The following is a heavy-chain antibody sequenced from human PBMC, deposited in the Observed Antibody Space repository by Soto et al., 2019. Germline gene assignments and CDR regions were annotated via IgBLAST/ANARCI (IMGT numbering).Heavy chain of an antibody. V-gene: IGHV3-23*01. CDR3: VRTVTYYMDV. CDR1: GFTFSSYA. J-gene: IGHJ6*03. D-gene: IGHD4-4*01. CDR2: ISGRGGST. Sequence: EVQLLESGGGLVQPGGSLRLSCAASGFTFSSYAMSWVRQAPGKGLGWVSAISGRGGSTYYADSVKGRFTISRDNSKNTLYLQMNSLRAEDTAVYYCVRTVTYYMDVWGKGTTVTVSS.